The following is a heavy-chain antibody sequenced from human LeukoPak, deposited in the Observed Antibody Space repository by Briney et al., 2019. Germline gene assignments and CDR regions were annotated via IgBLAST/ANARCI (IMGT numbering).Heavy chain of an antibody. V-gene: IGHV3-53*01. Sequence: GGSLRLSCAASGFTVTDNYMNWVRQSSGKGLEWVSVIYGGGDTNYADSVKGRFTISRDTPKNTLYLQMNSLRVEDTAVYYCASWPVGWYGEDSWGQGTLVTVSS. CDR3: ASWPVGWYGEDS. D-gene: IGHD6-19*01. CDR1: GFTVTDNY. J-gene: IGHJ4*02. CDR2: IYGGGDT.